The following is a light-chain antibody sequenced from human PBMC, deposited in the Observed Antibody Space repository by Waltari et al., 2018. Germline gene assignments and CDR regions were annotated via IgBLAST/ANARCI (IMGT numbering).Light chain of an antibody. J-gene: IGKJ1*01. CDR1: QSISSY. CDR3: QQSYSTPRT. Sequence: DIQMTQSPSSLSASVGDRVTITCRASQSISSYFNWYQHKPGKAPNLLIYAASSLQSGVPSRFSGSGSWTDFTLTISSLQPEDCATYYCQQSYSTPRTFGQGTKVEIK. CDR2: AAS. V-gene: IGKV1-39*01.